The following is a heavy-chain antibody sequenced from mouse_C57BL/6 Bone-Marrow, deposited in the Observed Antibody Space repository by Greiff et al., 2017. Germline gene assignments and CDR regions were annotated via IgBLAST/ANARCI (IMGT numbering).Heavy chain of an antibody. D-gene: IGHD1-1*01. CDR1: GYTFTSYA. CDR2: IYPRDGST. V-gene: IGHV1-85*01. J-gene: IGHJ1*03. CDR3: ARLEFDGSSGDWYFDV. Sequence: QVQLQPSGPELVQPGASVKLSCKASGYTFTSYAINWVKPRPGPGLEWCGWIYPRDGSTKYNEKFKGKATLTVDTSSSTAYMELHSLTSEDSAVYFCARLEFDGSSGDWYFDVWGTGTTVTGSS.